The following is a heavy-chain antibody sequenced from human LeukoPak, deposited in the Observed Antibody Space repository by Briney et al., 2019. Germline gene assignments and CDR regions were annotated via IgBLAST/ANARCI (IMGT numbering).Heavy chain of an antibody. D-gene: IGHD3-3*01. V-gene: IGHV3-7*03. CDR2: IKEDGSDK. J-gene: IGHJ4*02. CDR3: AKDRTRQAY. CDR1: GFTFSNYW. Sequence: GGSLRLSCAASGFTFSNYWMSWVRQIPGKGLEWVANIKEDGSDKYYVDSLKGRFTISRDNAKNSLYLQMNSLRAEDTAVYYCAKDRTRQAYWGQGTLVTVSS.